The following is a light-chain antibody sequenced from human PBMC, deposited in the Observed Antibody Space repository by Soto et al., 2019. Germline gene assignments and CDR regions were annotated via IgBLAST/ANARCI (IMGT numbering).Light chain of an antibody. Sequence: EMVLTQSPGTLSLSPGERATLSCRASQSVSGFLAWYQQKPGQAPRLLIYDASSRATGIPDRFSGSGSGTDFTLTISRLEPEDFAVYFCQQYDSSPQAFGLGTKVEIK. J-gene: IGKJ1*01. CDR3: QQYDSSPQA. CDR1: QSVSGF. V-gene: IGKV3-20*01. CDR2: DAS.